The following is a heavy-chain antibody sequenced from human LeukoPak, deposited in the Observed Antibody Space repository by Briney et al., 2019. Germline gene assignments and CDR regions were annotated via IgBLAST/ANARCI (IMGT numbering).Heavy chain of an antibody. CDR1: GYTFTGYY. CDR3: ARPGEYSGSYPDAFDI. D-gene: IGHD1-26*01. CDR2: INPNSGGT. V-gene: IGHV1-2*02. Sequence: ASVKVSCMASGYTFTGYYMHWVRQAPGQGLEWMGWINPNSGGTNYAQKFQGRVTMTRDTSISTAYMELSRLRSDDTAVYYCARPGEYSGSYPDAFDIWGQGTMVTVSS. J-gene: IGHJ3*02.